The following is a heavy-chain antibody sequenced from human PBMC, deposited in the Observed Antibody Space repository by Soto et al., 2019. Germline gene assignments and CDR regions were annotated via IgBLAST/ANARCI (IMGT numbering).Heavy chain of an antibody. Sequence: PSETLSLTXTVSGGSISSYYWSWIRQPAGKGLEWIGRIYTSGSTNYNPSLKSRVTMSVDTSKNQFSLKLSSVTAADTAVYYCARQWGTVRRDAFDIWGQGTMVTVSS. CDR3: ARQWGTVRRDAFDI. CDR2: IYTSGST. CDR1: GGSISSYY. D-gene: IGHD4-17*01. J-gene: IGHJ3*02. V-gene: IGHV4-4*07.